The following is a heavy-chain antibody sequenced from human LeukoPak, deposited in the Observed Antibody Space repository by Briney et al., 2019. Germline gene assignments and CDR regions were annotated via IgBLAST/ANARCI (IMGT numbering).Heavy chain of an antibody. V-gene: IGHV3-21*04. CDR3: ARNLNDYGDRIWDY. CDR1: GFTFSSYT. Sequence: GGSLRLSCAASGFTFSSYTMNWVRQAPGKGLEWVSSISTSSIYIYYADSVKGRFTISRDNAKNSLYLQMNSLRAEDTAVYYCARNLNDYGDRIWDYWGQGTLVTVSS. CDR2: ISTSSIYI. D-gene: IGHD4-17*01. J-gene: IGHJ4*02.